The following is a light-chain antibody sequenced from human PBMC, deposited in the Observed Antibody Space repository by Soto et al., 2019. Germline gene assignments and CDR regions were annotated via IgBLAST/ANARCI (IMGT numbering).Light chain of an antibody. J-gene: IGLJ1*01. CDR1: SSDVGSYNY. Sequence: QSALTQPASVSGSPGQSITISCTGTSSDVGSYNYVSWYQHHPGKAPKLMIYDVNNRPSGVSNRFSGSKSGNAASLTISGLHTEDEYDYYCSSLTSSSTLYVFGTGTKLTVL. CDR3: SSLTSSSTLYV. V-gene: IGLV2-14*03. CDR2: DVN.